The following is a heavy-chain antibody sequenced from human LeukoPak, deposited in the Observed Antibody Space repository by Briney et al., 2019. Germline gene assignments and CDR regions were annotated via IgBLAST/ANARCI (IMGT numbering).Heavy chain of an antibody. J-gene: IGHJ4*02. V-gene: IGHV3-21*01. CDR3: ARGPYSSGWYYFDY. CDR2: ISSSSSYI. D-gene: IGHD6-19*01. CDR1: GFRFSSYG. Sequence: GGTLRLSCAASGFRFSSYGMSWVRQAPGKGLEWVSSISSSSSYIYYADSVKGRFTISRDNAKNSLYLQMNSLRAEDTAVYYCARGPYSSGWYYFDYWGQGTLVTVSS.